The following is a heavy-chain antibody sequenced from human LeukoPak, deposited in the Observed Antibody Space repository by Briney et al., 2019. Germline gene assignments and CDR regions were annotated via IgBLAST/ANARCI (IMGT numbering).Heavy chain of an antibody. CDR2: IDHRGDT. CDR3: AGGATISETGYFDF. J-gene: IGHJ4*03. D-gene: IGHD5-24*01. Sequence: SETLSLTCAVYGGSFSRYYWSWIRQSPGKGLEWIAEIDHRGDTNYNPSVKSRVTISVDTSKNQFSLKMRSLSAADTAVYYCAGGATISETGYFDFWGQGTLVTVSS. V-gene: IGHV4-34*01. CDR1: GGSFSRYY.